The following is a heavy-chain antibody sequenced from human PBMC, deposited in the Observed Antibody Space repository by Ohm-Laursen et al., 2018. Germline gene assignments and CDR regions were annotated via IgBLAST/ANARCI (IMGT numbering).Heavy chain of an antibody. Sequence: SLRLSCAASGFIFGDYSMTWIRQAPGKGLEWISYISSGSVTIHYADSVRGRFTISRDNAKDSLFLQMNSLRAEDTAVYYCARDSSGSGGDSDYWGQGTLVTVS. J-gene: IGHJ4*02. CDR1: GFIFGDYS. CDR2: ISSGSVTI. CDR3: ARDSSGSGGDSDY. V-gene: IGHV3-11*01. D-gene: IGHD2-21*01.